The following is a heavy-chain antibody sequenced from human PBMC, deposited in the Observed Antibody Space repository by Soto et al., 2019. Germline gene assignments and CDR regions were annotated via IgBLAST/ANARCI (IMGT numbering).Heavy chain of an antibody. CDR2: IYTSGST. CDR1: GGSISSYY. J-gene: IGHJ4*02. Sequence: SETLSLTCTVSGGSISSYYWTWIRQPSGKGLEWIGRIYTSGSTNYNPSLKSRVTMSVDTSKNQFSLKLSSVTAADTAVYYCARDLKFGQADYWGQGSQVTVSS. CDR3: ARDLKFGQADY. V-gene: IGHV4-4*07. D-gene: IGHD3-10*01.